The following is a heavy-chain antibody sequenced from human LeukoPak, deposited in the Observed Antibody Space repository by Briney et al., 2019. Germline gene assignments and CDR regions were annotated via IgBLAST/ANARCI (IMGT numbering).Heavy chain of an antibody. Sequence: SQTLSLTCAISGDSVSSNSAAWNWIRQSPSRGLEWLGRTYYRSKWYNDCAVSVKSRITINPDTSKNQFSLQLNSVTPEDTAVYYCARSTHSGSYYDDLFDYWGQGTLVTVSS. J-gene: IGHJ4*02. V-gene: IGHV6-1*01. D-gene: IGHD1-26*01. CDR2: TYYRSKWYN. CDR3: ARSTHSGSYYDDLFDY. CDR1: GDSVSSNSAA.